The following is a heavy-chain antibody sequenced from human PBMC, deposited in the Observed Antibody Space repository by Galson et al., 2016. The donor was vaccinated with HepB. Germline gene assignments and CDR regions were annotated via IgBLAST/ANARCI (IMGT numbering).Heavy chain of an antibody. Sequence: SVKVSCKASGGDFRTFALSWVRQAPGQGLEYMGRIIPMLGTANYAQKFQGRVTITADESTSTAFMELSSLRSEDTAVYYCARAAANYDRSGYFPKYYFDYWGQGTLVTVSS. CDR2: IIPMLGTA. D-gene: IGHD3-22*01. CDR1: GGDFRTFA. CDR3: ARAAANYDRSGYFPKYYFDY. V-gene: IGHV1-69*11. J-gene: IGHJ4*02.